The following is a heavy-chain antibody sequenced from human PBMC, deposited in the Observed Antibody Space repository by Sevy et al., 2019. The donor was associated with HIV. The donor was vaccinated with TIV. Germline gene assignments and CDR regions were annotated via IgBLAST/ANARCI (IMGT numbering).Heavy chain of an antibody. D-gene: IGHD3-16*01. V-gene: IGHV3-15*01. J-gene: IGHJ1*01. CDR2: IRSKTEGGTT. CDR3: TTGGSLFQH. Sequence: GGSLRLSCLASGFTFSNVWMSWVRQAPGKGLESVGHIRSKTEGGTTDYAATVRGRSTISRDDSKNTLYLHLNSLKTEDTAVYYCTTGGSLFQHWGQGTLVTVSS. CDR1: GFTFSNVW.